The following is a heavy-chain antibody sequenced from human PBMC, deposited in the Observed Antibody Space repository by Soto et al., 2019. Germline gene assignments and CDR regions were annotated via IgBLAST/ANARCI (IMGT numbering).Heavy chain of an antibody. CDR3: TSPKNELRFYSYIAIDV. CDR2: IRSKTNNYAT. Sequence: EVQLVESGGDLVQPGGSLKLSCAASGLTFSDSAIHWVRQASGKGLEWVGRIRSKTNNYATTYAASVKGRFTISRDDSKNTAYLQMNSLKPDDTAVYYCTSPKNELRFYSYIAIDVWGQGTTVTVSS. J-gene: IGHJ6*01. D-gene: IGHD5-18*01. V-gene: IGHV3-73*02. CDR1: GLTFSDSA.